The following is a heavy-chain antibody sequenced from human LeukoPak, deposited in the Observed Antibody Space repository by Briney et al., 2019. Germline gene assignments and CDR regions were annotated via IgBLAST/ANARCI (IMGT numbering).Heavy chain of an antibody. V-gene: IGHV3-30*18. D-gene: IGHD4-17*01. J-gene: IGHJ4*02. CDR3: AKDPSGLYGDLDY. CDR1: GFTFSNYG. CDR2: ISYDGTNT. Sequence: GGSLGLSCAASGFTFSNYGMHWVRQAPGRGLEWVAVISYDGTNTYYADSVKGRFTISRDNSKNTLYLQMNSLRAEDTAVYYCAKDPSGLYGDLDYWGQGTLVTISS.